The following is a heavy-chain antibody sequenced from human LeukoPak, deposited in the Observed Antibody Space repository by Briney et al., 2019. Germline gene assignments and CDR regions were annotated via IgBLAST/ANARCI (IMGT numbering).Heavy chain of an antibody. CDR2: IYTSGST. V-gene: IGHV4-61*02. Sequence: SETLSLTCTVSGDSISSGSYYWSWIRQPAGKGLEWIGRIYTSGSTNYNPSLKSRVTISVDTSKNQFSLKLSSVTAADTAVYYCARVRYSYDAFDIWGQGTMVTVSS. CDR1: GDSISSGSYY. J-gene: IGHJ3*02. D-gene: IGHD5-18*01. CDR3: ARVRYSYDAFDI.